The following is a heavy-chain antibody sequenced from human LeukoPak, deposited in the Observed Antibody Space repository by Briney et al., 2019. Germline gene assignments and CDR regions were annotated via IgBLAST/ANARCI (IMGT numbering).Heavy chain of an antibody. CDR3: ARRGPGYSSSWYSGKAFDI. V-gene: IGHV4-34*01. D-gene: IGHD6-13*01. CDR1: GGSFSGYY. CDR2: INHSGST. J-gene: IGHJ3*02. Sequence: SETLSLTCAVYGGSFSGYYWSWIRQPPGKGLEWIGEINHSGSTNCNPSLKSRVTISVDTSKNQFSLKLSSVTAADTAVYYCARRGPGYSSSWYSGKAFDIWGQGTMVTVSS.